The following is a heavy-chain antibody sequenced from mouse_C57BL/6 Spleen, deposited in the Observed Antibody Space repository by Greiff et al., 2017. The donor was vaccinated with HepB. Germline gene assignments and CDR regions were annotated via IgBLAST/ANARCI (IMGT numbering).Heavy chain of an antibody. CDR3: AREDDGYYGWYFDV. Sequence: EVKLEESGPGLVKPSQSLSLTCSVTGYSITSGYYWNWIRQFPGNKLEWMGYISYDGSNNYNPSLKNRISLTRDTAKNQFFLKLNSVTTEDTATYYWAREDDGYYGWYFDVWGTGTTVTVSS. J-gene: IGHJ1*03. V-gene: IGHV3-6*01. CDR2: ISYDGSN. CDR1: GYSITSGYY. D-gene: IGHD2-3*01.